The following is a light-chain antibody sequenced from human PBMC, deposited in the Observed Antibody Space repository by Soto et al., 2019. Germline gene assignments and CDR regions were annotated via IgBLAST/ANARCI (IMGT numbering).Light chain of an antibody. CDR2: GAS. V-gene: IGKV3-15*01. CDR3: HQYHNWPMT. CDR1: QSVSSN. J-gene: IGKJ5*01. Sequence: EIVMTQSPATLSVSPEERATVSCRASQSVSSNIAWYQQKPGQAPRLLIYGASTRATGVPDRFGTSGSGTEFTLTISSLQSEDFAVYYCHQYHNWPMTFGQGTRLEIK.